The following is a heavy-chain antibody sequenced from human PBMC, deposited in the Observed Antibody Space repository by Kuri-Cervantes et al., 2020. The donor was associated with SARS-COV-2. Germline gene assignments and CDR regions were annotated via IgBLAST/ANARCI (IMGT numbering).Heavy chain of an antibody. CDR3: AREWCGGDCYSYYYYYYMDV. J-gene: IGHJ6*03. D-gene: IGHD2-21*01. Sequence: ASVKVSCKASGHTFTGYYMHWVRQAPGQGLEWMGWINPNSGGTNYAQKFQGRVTMTRDTSISTVYMELSRLRSDDTAVYYCAREWCGGDCYSYYYYYYMDVWGKGTTVTVSS. CDR1: GHTFTGYY. V-gene: IGHV1-2*02. CDR2: INPNSGGT.